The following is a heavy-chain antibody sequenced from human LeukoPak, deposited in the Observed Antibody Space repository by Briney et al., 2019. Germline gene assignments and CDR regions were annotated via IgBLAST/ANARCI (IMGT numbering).Heavy chain of an antibody. CDR1: GLTVSSNC. CDR2: IYSGGST. V-gene: IGHV3-66*01. CDR3: ARDEVGAGNTYVKFDY. Sequence: GGSLRLSCAASGLTVSSNCMSWVRQAPGKGLEWVSVIYSGGSTFYADSVQGRFTISRDNSKNTLYLQMNSPRVEDTAVYYCARDEVGAGNTYVKFDYWGQGTLVTVSS. J-gene: IGHJ4*02. D-gene: IGHD5-18*01.